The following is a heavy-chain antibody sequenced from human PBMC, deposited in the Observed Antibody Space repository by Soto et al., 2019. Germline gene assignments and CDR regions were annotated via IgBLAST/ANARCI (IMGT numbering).Heavy chain of an antibody. D-gene: IGHD6-19*01. Sequence: QVQLVQSGAEVKKPGSSVKVSCKVSGGTFSNYAIDWVRLAPGHGLEWMGGIVPIFGTTYYTQKFQGSATIIADDSTTTAYVEISSRISEDTAISYCARVEAVAGLYNYHGLDVWGQGTAVTVSS. CDR1: GGTFSNYA. CDR2: IVPIFGTT. CDR3: ARVEAVAGLYNYHGLDV. V-gene: IGHV1-69*12. J-gene: IGHJ6*02.